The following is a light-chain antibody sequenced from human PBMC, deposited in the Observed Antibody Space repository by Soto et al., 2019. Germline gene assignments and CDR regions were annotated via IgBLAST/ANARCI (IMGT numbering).Light chain of an antibody. V-gene: IGKV1-5*03. CDR1: QSFGRW. Sequence: DIQMTQSPSTLSASVGDRVTITCRASQSFGRWLAWYQQTPGKAPELLIYKTSTLEKRVPSRFSGSASGTEFTRSILSLQPDDFATYYCQEYKTGPGYNFGQGTRLEIK. CDR3: QEYKTGPGYN. J-gene: IGKJ2*01. CDR2: KTS.